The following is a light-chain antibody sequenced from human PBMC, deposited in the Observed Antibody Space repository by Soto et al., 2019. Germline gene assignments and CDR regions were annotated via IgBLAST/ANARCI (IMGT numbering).Light chain of an antibody. V-gene: IGLV2-8*01. CDR3: SSYAGSNNYV. Sequence: QSVLTHPPSASGSPGHSVAISCTGTSSDVGGYNYVSWYQQHPGKAPKLMIYEVSKRPSGVPDRFSGSKSGNTASLTVSGLQAEDEADYYCSSYAGSNNYVFGTGTKVTVL. CDR2: EVS. CDR1: SSDVGGYNY. J-gene: IGLJ1*01.